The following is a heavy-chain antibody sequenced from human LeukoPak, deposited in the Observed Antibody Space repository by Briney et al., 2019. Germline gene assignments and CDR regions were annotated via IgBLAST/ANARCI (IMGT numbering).Heavy chain of an antibody. Sequence: ASVKASCKVSGYTLTELSMHCVRQAPGKGLEWKGGFDPEDGETIYAQKFQGRVTMTEDTSTDTAYMELSSLRSEDTAVYYCATAGITMIVVAYGMDVWGQGTTVTVSS. J-gene: IGHJ6*02. CDR1: GYTLTELS. V-gene: IGHV1-24*01. CDR3: ATAGITMIVVAYGMDV. D-gene: IGHD3-22*01. CDR2: FDPEDGET.